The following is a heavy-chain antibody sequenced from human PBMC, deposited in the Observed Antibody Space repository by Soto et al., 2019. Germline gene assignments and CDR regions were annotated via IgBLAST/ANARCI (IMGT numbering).Heavy chain of an antibody. CDR1: GYTFTSYG. CDR3: ARWAIFGVVIRSDWLDP. V-gene: IGHV1-18*01. CDR2: ISAYNGNT. D-gene: IGHD3-3*01. Sequence: ASVKVSCKASGYTFTSYGISWVRQAPGQGLEWMGWISAYNGNTNYAQKLQGRVTMTTDTSTSTAYMELRSLRSDDTAVYYCARWAIFGVVIRSDWLDPWGQGTMVTVSS. J-gene: IGHJ5*02.